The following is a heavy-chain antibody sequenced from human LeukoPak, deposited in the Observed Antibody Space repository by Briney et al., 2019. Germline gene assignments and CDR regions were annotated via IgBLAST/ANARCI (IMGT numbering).Heavy chain of an antibody. D-gene: IGHD6-13*01. CDR1: GGSFSGHY. CDR3: ATRPDIAAAGPGWFDP. Sequence: PSETLSLTCAVYGGSFSGHYWTWIRQPPGKGLEWIGEINHSGSSNYNPSLKSRVTISVDTSKNQFSLKLSSVTAADTAVYYCATRPDIAAAGPGWFDPWGQGTLVTVSS. J-gene: IGHJ5*02. V-gene: IGHV4-34*01. CDR2: INHSGSS.